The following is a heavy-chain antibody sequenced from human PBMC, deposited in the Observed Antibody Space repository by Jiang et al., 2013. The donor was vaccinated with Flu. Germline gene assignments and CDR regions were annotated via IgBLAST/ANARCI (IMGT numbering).Heavy chain of an antibody. D-gene: IGHD2-2*02. CDR2: IYHSGHT. Sequence: GPGLVKPSETLSLTCGLSGNSISSGFYWGWIRQPPGKGLEWIGSIYHSGHTFSNPSLKSRVTLSVDTSKNQFSLRLTSVTAADTAVYYCARVHLSADVVAVPAAIGVPNWFDPWGQGTLVTVSS. V-gene: IGHV4-38-2*01. CDR1: GNSISSGFY. J-gene: IGHJ5*02. CDR3: ARVHLSADVVAVPAAIGVPNWFDP.